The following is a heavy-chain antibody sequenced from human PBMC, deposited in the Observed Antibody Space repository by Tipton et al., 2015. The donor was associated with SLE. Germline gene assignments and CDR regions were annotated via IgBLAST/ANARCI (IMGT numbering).Heavy chain of an antibody. D-gene: IGHD2-2*01. CDR3: ARVGGGYQLLSGYYYYMDV. CDR1: GGSFSGYY. Sequence: TLSLTCAVYGGSFSGYYWSWIRQPPGKGLEWIGEINHSGGTTYNASLKSRVTMSVDTSKNQFSLKLSSVTAADTAVYYCARVGGGYQLLSGYYYYMDVWGKGTTVTVSS. V-gene: IGHV4-34*01. CDR2: INHSGGT. J-gene: IGHJ6*03.